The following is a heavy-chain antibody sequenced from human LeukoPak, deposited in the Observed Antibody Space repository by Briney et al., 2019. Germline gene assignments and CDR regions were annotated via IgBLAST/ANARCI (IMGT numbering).Heavy chain of an antibody. J-gene: IGHJ6*02. V-gene: IGHV3-43*02. CDR2: ISGDGGRI. CDR3: AKDVGLTGYVGMDV. CDR1: GFIFDDHA. Sequence: GGSLRLSCATSGFIFDDHAMHWVRHAPGKGLEGVSLISGDGGRIYYTDSVKGRFTICRDNSKNSLYLQMNSLRTEDTALYYCAKDVGLTGYVGMDVWGRGTTVTVSS. D-gene: IGHD3-9*01.